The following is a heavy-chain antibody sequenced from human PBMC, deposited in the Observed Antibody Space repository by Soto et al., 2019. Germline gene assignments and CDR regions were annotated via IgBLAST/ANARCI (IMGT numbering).Heavy chain of an antibody. J-gene: IGHJ6*02. D-gene: IGHD6-19*01. CDR3: ARDQSPSSGWPGMDV. CDR1: GGTSSSYA. CDR2: IIPMFGGT. V-gene: IGHV1-2*02. Sequence: ASVKVSCKASGGTSSSYAVSWVRQAPGQGLEWMGGIIPMFGGTNYAQKFQGRVTMTRDTSISTAYMELNRLRSDDTAVYYCARDQSPSSGWPGMDVWGQGTTVTVSS.